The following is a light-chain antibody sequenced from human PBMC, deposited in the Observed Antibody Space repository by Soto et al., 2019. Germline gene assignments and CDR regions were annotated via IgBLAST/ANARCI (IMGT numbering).Light chain of an antibody. Sequence: QSALTQPASVSGSPGQSITICCTGTSSDVGGYNFVSWYQQHPGKAPKLMIYGVTNRPSGVSNRFSGTKSGNTASLTISGLQAEDEADYYCSSYTSSSTLDFGGGTKVTVL. CDR2: GVT. J-gene: IGLJ2*01. V-gene: IGLV2-14*01. CDR3: SSYTSSSTLD. CDR1: SSDVGGYNF.